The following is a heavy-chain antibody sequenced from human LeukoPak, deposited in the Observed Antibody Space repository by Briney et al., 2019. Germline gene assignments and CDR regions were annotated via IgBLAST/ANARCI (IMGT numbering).Heavy chain of an antibody. J-gene: IGHJ4*02. CDR1: GFAFSNYS. V-gene: IGHV3-48*01. CDR3: ARDRTDTNYFDY. Sequence: GGSLRLSCAASGFAFSNYSIQWVRQAPGKGLEWLSYIDSSGRTTYYSDSVRGRFTVSRDNAKNSLYLQMNSLRAEDTAVYYCARDRTDTNYFDYWGQGTLVTVSS. D-gene: IGHD1-14*01. CDR2: IDSSGRTT.